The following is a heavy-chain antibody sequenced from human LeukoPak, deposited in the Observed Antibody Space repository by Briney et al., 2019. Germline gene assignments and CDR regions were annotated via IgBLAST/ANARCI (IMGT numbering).Heavy chain of an antibody. Sequence: GGSLRLSCAASGFTFSSYWMSWVRQAPGKGLEWAANIKQDGSEKYYVDSVKGRFTISRDNAKNSLYLQMNSLRAEDTAVYYCARGGYYGSGSYYEFDYWGQGTLVTVSS. CDR2: IKQDGSEK. D-gene: IGHD3-10*01. CDR3: ARGGYYGSGSYYEFDY. V-gene: IGHV3-7*03. CDR1: GFTFSSYW. J-gene: IGHJ4*02.